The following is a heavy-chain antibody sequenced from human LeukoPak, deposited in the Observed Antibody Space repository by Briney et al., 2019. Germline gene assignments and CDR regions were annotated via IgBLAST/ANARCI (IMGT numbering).Heavy chain of an antibody. CDR2: IYYSGRT. V-gene: IGHV4-39*07. CDR1: GGSFTDYF. D-gene: IGHD1-26*01. Sequence: SETLSLTCTVSGGSFTDYFWGWIRQPPGKGLEWIGSIYYSGRTFYNPSLKNRVSISLDTSKGQFSLNLDSVTAADTAVYFCTRDRAHGTQDYWGQGTLVTV. CDR3: TRDRAHGTQDY. J-gene: IGHJ4*02.